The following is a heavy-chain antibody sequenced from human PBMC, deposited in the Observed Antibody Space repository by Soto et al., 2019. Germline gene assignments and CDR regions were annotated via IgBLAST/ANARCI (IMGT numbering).Heavy chain of an antibody. CDR3: AINGTYSSALSKYSGMDV. CDR2: IVAMFGTA. J-gene: IGHJ6*02. CDR1: GGTFANFI. V-gene: IGHV1-69*01. D-gene: IGHD6-25*01. Sequence: QVQLVQSGAEVKEPGSSVKVSCKASGGTFANFIMNWVRQTPGQGLEWMGGIVAMFGTATYAEKFKGRVTISATESTSTAYMELTSLRSDCTAGYYCAINGTYSSALSKYSGMDVWGQGTTVTVS.